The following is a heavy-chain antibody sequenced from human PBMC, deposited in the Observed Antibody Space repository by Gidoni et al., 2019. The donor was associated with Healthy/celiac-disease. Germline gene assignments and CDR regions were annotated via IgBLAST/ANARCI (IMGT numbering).Heavy chain of an antibody. D-gene: IGHD2-2*02. CDR3: ARDLADIVVVPAAISFDY. CDR1: GYTFTSYG. Sequence: QVQLVQSGAEVKKPGASVKVSCKASGYTFTSYGISWVRQAPGQGLEWMGWISAYNGNTNYAQKLQGRVTMTTDTSTSTAYMELRSLRSDDTAVYYCARDLADIVVVPAAISFDYWGQGTLVTVSS. V-gene: IGHV1-18*01. CDR2: ISAYNGNT. J-gene: IGHJ4*02.